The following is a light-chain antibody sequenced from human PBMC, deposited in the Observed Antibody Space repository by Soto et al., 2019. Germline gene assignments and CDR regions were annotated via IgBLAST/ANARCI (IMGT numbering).Light chain of an antibody. CDR3: QQARSFPIT. V-gene: IGKV1-12*01. CDR2: AAS. J-gene: IGKJ5*01. Sequence: DIQMTQSPSSLSSFVGDRFTITFLSSQNIDKWIAWYQQKPGKAPKLLIYAASSLRGGVPSRFSGSGSGTDFTLTISSLQPEDFATYSCQQARSFPITFGQGTRLEI. CDR1: QNIDKW.